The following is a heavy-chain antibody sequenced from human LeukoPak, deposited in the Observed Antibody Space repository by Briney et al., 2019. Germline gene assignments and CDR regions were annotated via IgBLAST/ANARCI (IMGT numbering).Heavy chain of an antibody. J-gene: IGHJ3*02. CDR1: GGSISSSEYY. D-gene: IGHD3-22*01. V-gene: IGHV4-39*01. CDR3: ARQTGYYYDSSGYSDAFDI. Sequence: SETLSLTCTVSGGSISSSEYYWGWIRQPPGKGLEWIGSVYYSGSTYYNPSLKSRVTVSVDTSKNQFSLRLSSVTAADTAVYYCARQTGYYYDSSGYSDAFDIWGQGTMVTVSS. CDR2: VYYSGST.